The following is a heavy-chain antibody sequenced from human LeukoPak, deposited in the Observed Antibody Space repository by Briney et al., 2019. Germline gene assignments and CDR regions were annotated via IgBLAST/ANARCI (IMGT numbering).Heavy chain of an antibody. J-gene: IGHJ4*02. CDR2: IYYSGST. Sequence: SETLSLTCTVSGGSISSYYWSWIRQPPGKGLEWIGYIYYSGSTNYNPSLKSRVTISVDTSKNQFSLKLSSVTAADTAVYYCARARRIQLWLQGGYFDYWGQGTLVTVSS. V-gene: IGHV4-59*01. D-gene: IGHD5-18*01. CDR1: GGSISSYY. CDR3: ARARRIQLWLQGGYFDY.